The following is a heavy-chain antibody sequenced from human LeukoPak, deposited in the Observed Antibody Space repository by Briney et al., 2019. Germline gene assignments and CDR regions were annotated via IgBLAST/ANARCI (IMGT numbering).Heavy chain of an antibody. CDR2: INPSGGST. V-gene: IGHV1-46*01. Sequence: ASVKVSCKASGYTFTSYYIHWVRQAPGQGLEWMGIINPSGGSTSYAQKFQGWVTMTRDTSISTAYMELSRLRSDDTAVYYCARVVYGDYGNAFDIWGQGTMVTVSS. CDR1: GYTFTSYY. J-gene: IGHJ3*02. D-gene: IGHD4-17*01. CDR3: ARVVYGDYGNAFDI.